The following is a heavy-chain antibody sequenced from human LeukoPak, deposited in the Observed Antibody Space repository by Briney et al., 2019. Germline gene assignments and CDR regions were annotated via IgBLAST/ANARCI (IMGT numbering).Heavy chain of an antibody. CDR1: GYTFSTYG. J-gene: IGHJ4*02. V-gene: IGHV1-18*01. Sequence: ASVKVSCKASGYTFSTYGISWVRQAPGQRLEWMGWISDYNTNYEQKFQGRVTMTTDTSTSTAYMELRSLRADDTAVYYCSRGLAIAEFFDYWGQGTLVTVSS. CDR2: ISDYNT. CDR3: SRGLAIAEFFDY. D-gene: IGHD6-13*01.